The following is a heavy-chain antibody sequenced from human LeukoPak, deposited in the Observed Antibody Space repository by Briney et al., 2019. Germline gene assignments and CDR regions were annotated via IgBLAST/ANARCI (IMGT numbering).Heavy chain of an antibody. Sequence: GGSLRLSCAASGFTFSSYGMHWVRQAPGKGLEWVAVIWYDGGNKYYADSVKGRFTISRDNSKNTLYLQMNSLRAEDTAVYYCARDGRYSNYVYYYYGMDVWGQGTTVTVSS. D-gene: IGHD4-11*01. CDR3: ARDGRYSNYVYYYYGMDV. J-gene: IGHJ6*02. CDR2: IWYDGGNK. CDR1: GFTFSSYG. V-gene: IGHV3-33*01.